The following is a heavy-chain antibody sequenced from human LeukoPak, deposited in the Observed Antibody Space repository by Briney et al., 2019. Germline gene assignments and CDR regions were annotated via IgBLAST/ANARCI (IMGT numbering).Heavy chain of an antibody. CDR3: ARGDVDIAVAASGAFDI. J-gene: IGHJ3*02. CDR2: IISDGSTT. D-gene: IGHD6-19*01. CDR1: KFTFSTYW. Sequence: PGGSLRLSCAASKFTFSTYWMDWVRQAPGKGLVWVSRIISDGSTTSYADSVKGRFTISRDNAKNTLYLQMNSLRAEDTAVYYCARGDVDIAVAASGAFDIWGQGTMVTVSS. V-gene: IGHV3-74*01.